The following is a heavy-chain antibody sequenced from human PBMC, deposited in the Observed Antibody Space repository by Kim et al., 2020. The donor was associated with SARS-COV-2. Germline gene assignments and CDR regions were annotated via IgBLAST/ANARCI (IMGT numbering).Heavy chain of an antibody. D-gene: IGHD3-9*01. J-gene: IGHJ6*03. Sequence: SETLSLTCAVSGGSISSSNWWSWVRQPPGKGLEWIGEIYHSGSTNYNPSLKSRVTISVDKSKNQFSLKLSSVTAADTAVYYCAREAILTGYYSFGYYYYMDVWGKGTTVTVSS. CDR2: IYHSGST. CDR3: AREAILTGYYSFGYYYYMDV. CDR1: GGSISSSNW. V-gene: IGHV4-4*02.